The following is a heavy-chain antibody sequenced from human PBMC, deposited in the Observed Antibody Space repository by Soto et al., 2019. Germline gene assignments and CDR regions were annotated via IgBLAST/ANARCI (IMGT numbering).Heavy chain of an antibody. CDR3: AKATATGGGAFDI. J-gene: IGHJ3*02. V-gene: IGHV3-74*01. CDR2: MSSEGSAI. CDR1: GFTFSVHL. D-gene: IGHD2-8*02. Sequence: GGSLRLSCAASGFTFSVHLMDWVRQVPGKGLVWVARMSSEGSAISYADSVKGRFTISRDSSQNTVYLQMNSLTAGDTALYYCAKATATGGGAFDICGQGTTVTVSS.